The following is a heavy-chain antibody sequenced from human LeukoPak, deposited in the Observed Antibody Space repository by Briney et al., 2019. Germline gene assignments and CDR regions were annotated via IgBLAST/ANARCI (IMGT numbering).Heavy chain of an antibody. D-gene: IGHD3-10*01. CDR1: GGSISSGSYY. CDR3: ATEAKWYYGSGSYYYYMDV. J-gene: IGHJ6*03. V-gene: IGHV4-61*02. Sequence: SQTLSLTCTVSGGSISSGSYYWSWIRQPAGKGLEYIGRIYTSGSTNYNPSLKSRVTMSVDTSKNQFSLKLSSVTAADTAVYYCATEAKWYYGSGSYYYYMDVWGKGTTVTISS. CDR2: IYTSGST.